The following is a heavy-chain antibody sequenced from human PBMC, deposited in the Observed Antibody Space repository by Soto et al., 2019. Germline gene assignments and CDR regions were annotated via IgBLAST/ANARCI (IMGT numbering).Heavy chain of an antibody. D-gene: IGHD6-25*01. CDR3: ARQGGSAGLGLDY. Sequence: VESLKISCKGSGYTFTSDWISWVLEMPGKGLEWMGIISPSDSDTRYSPSFQGQVTMSADKSISTAYLEWSRLKASDTAKYYCARQGGSAGLGLDYWGQGTLVTVSS. V-gene: IGHV5-51*01. CDR2: ISPSDSDT. CDR1: GYTFTSDW. J-gene: IGHJ4*02.